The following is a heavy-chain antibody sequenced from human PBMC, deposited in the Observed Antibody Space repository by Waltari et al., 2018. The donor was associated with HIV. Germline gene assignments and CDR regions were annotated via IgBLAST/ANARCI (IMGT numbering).Heavy chain of an antibody. Sequence: EVQLVESGGGLVPPGGSLRLPWEASGLPFRIFWMSWVRQAPGKGLEWGANIKQDGSEKYYVDSVNGRFTISRDNAENSLYLQMNRLRAEDTAVYYCARGGFYGSGSKVNWGQGTLVTVSS. D-gene: IGHD3-10*01. V-gene: IGHV3-7*04. CDR1: GLPFRIFW. CDR2: IKQDGSEK. CDR3: ARGGFYGSGSKVN. J-gene: IGHJ4*02.